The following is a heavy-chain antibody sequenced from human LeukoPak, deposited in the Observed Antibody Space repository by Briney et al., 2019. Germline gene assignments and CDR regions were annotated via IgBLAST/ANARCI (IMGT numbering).Heavy chain of an antibody. Sequence: ASVTVSCKASGYTFTGYYMHWVRQAPGQGLEWMGRINPNSGGTNYAQKFQGRVTMTRDTSISTAYMELSRLRSDDTAVYYCARGWAARPSYYYYYYMDVWGKGTTVTVSS. CDR2: INPNSGGT. V-gene: IGHV1-2*06. J-gene: IGHJ6*03. CDR1: GYTFTGYY. CDR3: ARGWAARPSYYYYYYMDV. D-gene: IGHD6-6*01.